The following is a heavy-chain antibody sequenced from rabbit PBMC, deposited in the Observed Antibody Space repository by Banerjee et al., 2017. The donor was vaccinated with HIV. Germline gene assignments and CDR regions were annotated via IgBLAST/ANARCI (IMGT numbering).Heavy chain of an antibody. V-gene: IGHV1S40*01. CDR3: ARDFTGIAGYGPFDF. CDR1: GFSFSSDYY. D-gene: IGHD6-1*01. CDR2: IYAGSSGST. J-gene: IGHJ3*01. Sequence: QSLEESGGDLVKPGASLTLTCTASGFSFSSDYYMCWVRQAPGKGLEFIACIYAGSSGSTYYASWAKGRFTISKASSTTVTLQMTSLTAADTATYFCARDFTGIAGYGPFDFWGQGTPWSPS.